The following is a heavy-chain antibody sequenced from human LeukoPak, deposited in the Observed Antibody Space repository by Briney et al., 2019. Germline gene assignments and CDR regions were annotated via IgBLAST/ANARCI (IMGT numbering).Heavy chain of an antibody. J-gene: IGHJ2*01. CDR1: GFTFSSYW. CDR3: AKDGGWMDPSVLYWYFDL. D-gene: IGHD3-16*01. Sequence: GGSLRLSCAASGFTFSSYWMHWVRQAPGKGLVWVSRINSDGSSTSYADSVRGRFTISRDNSKNTLFLQMNSLRAEDTAVYYCAKDGGWMDPSVLYWYFDLWGRGTLVTVSS. CDR2: INSDGSST. V-gene: IGHV3-74*01.